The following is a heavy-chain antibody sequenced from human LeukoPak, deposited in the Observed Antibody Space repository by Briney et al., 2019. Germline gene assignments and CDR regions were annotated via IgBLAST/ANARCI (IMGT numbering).Heavy chain of an antibody. J-gene: IGHJ3*02. D-gene: IGHD1-26*01. CDR1: RFTFSSYG. CDR2: IRYDGTNK. V-gene: IGHV3-30*02. Sequence: GGSLRLSCAASRFTFSSYGMHWVRQAPGKGLEWVAFIRYDGTNKYYADSVKGRFTISRDDSKSTLYLQMHSLRAEDTAVYYCARGSGSYYAAFDIWGQGTMVTVSS. CDR3: ARGSGSYYAAFDI.